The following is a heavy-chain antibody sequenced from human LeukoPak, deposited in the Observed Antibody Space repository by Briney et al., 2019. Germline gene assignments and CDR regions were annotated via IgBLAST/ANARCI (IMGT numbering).Heavy chain of an antibody. CDR1: GYTFTAFH. Sequence: ASVKVSCKASGYTFTAFHMHWVRQAPGQGLEWMGSINPNSGGTNPAQKFQDRVTMTRDTSITTAYMELSRLRSDDTAVYYCARALLADYGMDVWGQGTTVTVSS. CDR3: ARALLADYGMDV. J-gene: IGHJ6*02. V-gene: IGHV1-2*02. CDR2: INPNSGGT.